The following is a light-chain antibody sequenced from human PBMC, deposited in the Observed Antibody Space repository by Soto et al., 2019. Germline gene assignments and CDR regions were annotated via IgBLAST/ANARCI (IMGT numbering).Light chain of an antibody. J-gene: IGKJ1*01. CDR1: QSVSSN. CDR3: QQYNNWPRT. V-gene: IGKV3-15*01. CDR2: DAS. Sequence: EIVFTQSPGTLSLSPGERATLSCRATQSVSSNLAWYQQKPGQAPRLLISDASTRATGIPARFSGSGSGTEFTLTISSLQSEDFAVYYCQQYNNWPRTFGQGTKVDIK.